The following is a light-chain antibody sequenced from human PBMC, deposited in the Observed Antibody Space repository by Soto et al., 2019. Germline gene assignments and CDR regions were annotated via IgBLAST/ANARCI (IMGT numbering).Light chain of an antibody. CDR3: EAWDDSLDGPV. Sequence: LTQPPSTSGTPGQRVTISCSGSSSNIGSNPINWYQQLPGTAPKLLIFSNNQRPSGVPDRFSGSKSGTSASLAISGLQSDDEADYYCEAWDDSLDGPVFGGGTKLTVL. CDR2: SNN. V-gene: IGLV1-44*01. J-gene: IGLJ2*01. CDR1: SSNIGSNP.